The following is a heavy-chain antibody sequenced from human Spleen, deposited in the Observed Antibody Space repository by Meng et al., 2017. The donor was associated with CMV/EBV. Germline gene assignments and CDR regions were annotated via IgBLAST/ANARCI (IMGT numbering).Heavy chain of an antibody. D-gene: IGHD2-15*01. CDR1: GESFRGYY. V-gene: IGHV4-34*02. CDR3: AREDCSGGSCSYFDY. J-gene: IGHJ4*02. Sequence: VQLQKWGAGLLKPSETLSLTCAVYGESFRGYYWSWIRQPPGKGLQWIGEINHSGSTNYNPSLKSQVTISVDTSKNQFSLKLSSVTAADTAVYYCAREDCSGGSCSYFDYWGRGTLVTVSS. CDR2: INHSGST.